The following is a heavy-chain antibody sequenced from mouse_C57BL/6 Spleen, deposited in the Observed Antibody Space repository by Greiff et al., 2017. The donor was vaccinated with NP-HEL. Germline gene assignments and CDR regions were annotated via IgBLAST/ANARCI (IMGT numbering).Heavy chain of an antibody. Sequence: EVQVVESGGGLVKPGGSLKLSCAASGFTFSDYGMHWVRQAPEKGLEWVAYISSGSSTIYYADTVKGRFTISRDNAKNTLFLQMTSLRSEDTAMYYCARTTVVPHYDAMDYWGQGTSVTVSS. V-gene: IGHV5-17*01. CDR3: ARTTVVPHYDAMDY. CDR1: GFTFSDYG. J-gene: IGHJ4*01. D-gene: IGHD1-1*01. CDR2: ISSGSSTI.